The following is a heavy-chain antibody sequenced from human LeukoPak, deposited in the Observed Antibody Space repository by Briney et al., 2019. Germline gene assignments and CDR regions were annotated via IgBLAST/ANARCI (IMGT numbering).Heavy chain of an antibody. D-gene: IGHD3-9*01. CDR1: GGSISSSSYY. J-gene: IGHJ4*02. CDR2: IYYSGST. Sequence: SETLSLTCTVSGGSISSSSYYWGWIRQPPGKGLEWIGSIYYSGSTYYNPSLKSRVTISVDTSKNQFSLKLSSVTAADTAVYYCARVPRDYYDILTGYYVPGTIDYWGQGTLVTVSS. CDR3: ARVPRDYYDILTGYYVPGTIDY. V-gene: IGHV4-39*07.